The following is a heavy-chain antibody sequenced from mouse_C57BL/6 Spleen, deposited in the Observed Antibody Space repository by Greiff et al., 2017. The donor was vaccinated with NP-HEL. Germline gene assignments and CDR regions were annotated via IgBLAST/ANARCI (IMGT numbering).Heavy chain of an antibody. CDR1: GYTFTSYW. D-gene: IGHD2-1*01. Sequence: VQLQQPGAELVMPGASVKLSCKASGYTFTSYWMHWVKQRPGQGLEWIGEIDPSDSYTNYNQKFKGKSTLTVDKSSSTAYMQLSSLTSEDSAVYYCAIYGNPFAYWGQGTLVTVSA. CDR2: IDPSDSYT. J-gene: IGHJ3*01. CDR3: AIYGNPFAY. V-gene: IGHV1-69*01.